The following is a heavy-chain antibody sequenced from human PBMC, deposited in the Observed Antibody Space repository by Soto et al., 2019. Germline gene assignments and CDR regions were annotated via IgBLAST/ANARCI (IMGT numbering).Heavy chain of an antibody. CDR1: GFTFSPYA. Sequence: EVQLLESGGGLVQPGGSLRLSCAASGFTFSPYAMSWVRQAPGKGLEWVSSNSGSGGSTHYADSVKGRFTVSRDNSKRALSLQMSSLRDEDTATYYCAKGLPRLLKTQYYYARDVLGRGPTITVPS. CDR2: NSGSGGST. J-gene: IGHJ6*01. CDR3: AKGLPRLLKTQYYYARDV. V-gene: IGHV3-23*01. D-gene: IGHD3-16*01.